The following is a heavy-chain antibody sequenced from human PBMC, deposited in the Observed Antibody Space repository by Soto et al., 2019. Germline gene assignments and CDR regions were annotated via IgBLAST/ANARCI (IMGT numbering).Heavy chain of an antibody. J-gene: IGHJ4*02. CDR3: ASWPSNSWNVDYFDY. CDR1: GGSISSGDYY. D-gene: IGHD6-13*01. Sequence: QVQLQESGPGLVKPSQTLSLTCTVSGGSISSGDYYWSWIRQPPGKGLEWIGYIYYSGSTYYNPSLKSRVTISVDTSKNQFSLKLSSVTAADTAVYYCASWPSNSWNVDYFDYWGQGTLVTVSS. V-gene: IGHV4-30-4*01. CDR2: IYYSGST.